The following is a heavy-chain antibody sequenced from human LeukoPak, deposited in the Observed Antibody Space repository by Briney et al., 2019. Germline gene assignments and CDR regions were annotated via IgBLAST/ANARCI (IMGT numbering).Heavy chain of an antibody. V-gene: IGHV3-30*03. CDR2: ISFNGNDK. J-gene: IGHJ4*02. Sequence: GGSLRLSCTASGFRFSNYGMHWVRQAPGKGLEWVALISFNGNDKYYVDSVKGRFTISRDNSKNTLFLQMNSLRAEDTAVYYCARGTAAAKIDYWGQGTLVTVSS. CDR1: GFRFSNYG. CDR3: ARGTAAAKIDY. D-gene: IGHD6-13*01.